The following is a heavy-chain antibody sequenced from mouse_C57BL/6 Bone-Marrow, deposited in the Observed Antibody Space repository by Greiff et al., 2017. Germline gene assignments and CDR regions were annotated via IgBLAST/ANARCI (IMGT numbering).Heavy chain of an antibody. CDR1: GYTFTSYT. V-gene: IGHV1-4*01. CDR3: ARRRKLGRGYAMDY. CDR2: INPSSGYT. J-gene: IGHJ4*01. Sequence: QVQLQQSGAELARPGASVKMSCKASGYTFTSYTMHWVKQRPGQGLEWIGYINPSSGYTKYNQKFKDKGTLTADKSPSTAYMQLSSLTSEDSAVSYGARRRKLGRGYAMDYWGQGTSVTVSS. D-gene: IGHD4-1*01.